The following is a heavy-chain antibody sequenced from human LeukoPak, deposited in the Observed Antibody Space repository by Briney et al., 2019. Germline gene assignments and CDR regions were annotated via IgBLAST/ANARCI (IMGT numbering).Heavy chain of an antibody. CDR3: ARPHYDILTGYFNDAFDI. J-gene: IGHJ3*02. Sequence: SETLSLTCAVYGGSFSGYYWSWIRQPPGKGLEWIGEINHSGSTNYNPSLKSRVTISVDTSKNQFSLKLSSVTAADTAVYYCARPHYDILTGYFNDAFDIWGQGTMVTVYS. CDR1: GGSFSGYY. CDR2: INHSGST. V-gene: IGHV4-34*01. D-gene: IGHD3-9*01.